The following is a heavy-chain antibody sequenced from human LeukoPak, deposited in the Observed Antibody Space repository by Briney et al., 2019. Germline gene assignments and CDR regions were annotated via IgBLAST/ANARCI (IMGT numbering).Heavy chain of an antibody. Sequence: ASVKVSCKASGYTFTGYYMHWVRQAPGQGLEWMGWINPNSGGTNYAQKFQGRVTMTRDTSISTAYMELGRLRSDDTAVYYCARDHLPPGGSGSYYIPVYWGQGTLVTVSS. V-gene: IGHV1-2*02. CDR3: ARDHLPPGGSGSYYIPVY. CDR2: INPNSGGT. CDR1: GYTFTGYY. J-gene: IGHJ4*02. D-gene: IGHD3-10*01.